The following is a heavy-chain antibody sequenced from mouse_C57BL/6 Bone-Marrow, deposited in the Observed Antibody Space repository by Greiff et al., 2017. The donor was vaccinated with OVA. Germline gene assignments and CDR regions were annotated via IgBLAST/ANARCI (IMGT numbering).Heavy chain of an antibody. CDR3: ARHEDGYYASYFDY. J-gene: IGHJ2*01. CDR1: GYAFSSSW. D-gene: IGHD2-3*01. Sequence: QVQLKQSGPELVKPGASVKLSCTASGYAFSSSWMTWVQQRPGQGLEWIGRIYPGDGDTNYTGTFKGKATLTDDTSSSTAYMQLSSLTYEDSALYFCARHEDGYYASYFDYWGQGTTLTVSS. V-gene: IGHV1-82*01. CDR2: IYPGDGDT.